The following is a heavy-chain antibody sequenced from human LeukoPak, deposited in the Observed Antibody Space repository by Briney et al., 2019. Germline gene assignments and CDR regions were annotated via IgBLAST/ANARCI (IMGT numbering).Heavy chain of an antibody. CDR3: ARERAYCSSTSCCENGMDV. CDR2: INPNSGGT. CDR1: GYTFTGYY. Sequence: ASVKVSCKASGYTFTGYYMHWVRQAPGQGLEWMGWINPNSGGTNYAQKFQGRVTMTRDTSISTAYMELSRLRSDDTAVYYCARERAYCSSTSCCENGMDVWGQGTTVTVSS. J-gene: IGHJ6*02. D-gene: IGHD2-2*01. V-gene: IGHV1-2*02.